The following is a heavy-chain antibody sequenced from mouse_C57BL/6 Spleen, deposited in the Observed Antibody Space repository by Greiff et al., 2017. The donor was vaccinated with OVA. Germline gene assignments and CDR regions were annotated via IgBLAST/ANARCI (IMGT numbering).Heavy chain of an antibody. CDR2: ISDGGSYT. CDR1: GFTFSSYA. D-gene: IGHD2-3*01. J-gene: IGHJ2*01. CDR3: ARDRDGYSFDY. V-gene: IGHV5-4*01. Sequence: EVMLVESGGGLVKPGGSLKLSCAASGFTFSSYAMSWVRQTPEKRLEWVATISDGGSYTYYPDNVKGRFTISRDNAKNNLYLQMSHLKSEDTAMYYCARDRDGYSFDYWGQGTTLTVSS.